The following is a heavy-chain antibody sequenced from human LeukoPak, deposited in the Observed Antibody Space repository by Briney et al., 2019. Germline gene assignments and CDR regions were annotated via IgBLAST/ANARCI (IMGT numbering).Heavy chain of an antibody. CDR2: IYYSGST. J-gene: IGHJ4*02. Sequence: SETLSLTCTVSGGSISSSSYYWGWIRQPPGKGLEWIGSIYYSGSTYYNPSLKSRVTISVDTSKNQFSLKLSSVTAADTAVYYCARGVVIAPQTFDYWGQGILVTVSS. CDR1: GGSISSSSYY. CDR3: ARGVVIAPQTFDY. V-gene: IGHV4-39*01. D-gene: IGHD2-21*01.